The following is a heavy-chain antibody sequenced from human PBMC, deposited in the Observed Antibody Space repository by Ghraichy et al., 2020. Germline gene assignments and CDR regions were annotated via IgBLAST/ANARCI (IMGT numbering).Heavy chain of an antibody. CDR3: ATYYSSSPYYYYYYYMDG. J-gene: IGHJ6*03. Sequence: SISSSSSYIYYADSVKGRFTISRDNAKNSLYLQMNSLRAEDTAVYYCATYYSSSPYYYYYYYMDGWGK. D-gene: IGHD6-13*01. CDR2: ISSSSSYI. V-gene: IGHV3-21*01.